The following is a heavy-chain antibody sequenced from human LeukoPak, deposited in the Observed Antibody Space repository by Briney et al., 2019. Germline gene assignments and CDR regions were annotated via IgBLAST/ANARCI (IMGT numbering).Heavy chain of an antibody. CDR1: GYTFTSYG. CDR2: ISAYNGNT. CDR3: ARDQGYNPPPGFDY. J-gene: IGHJ4*02. D-gene: IGHD5-24*01. Sequence: ASVTVSCKASGYTFTSYGISWVRQATGQGLEWMGWISAYNGNTNYAQKLQGRVTMTTDTSTSTAYMELRSLRSDDTAVYYCARDQGYNPPPGFDYWGQGTLVTVSS. V-gene: IGHV1-18*01.